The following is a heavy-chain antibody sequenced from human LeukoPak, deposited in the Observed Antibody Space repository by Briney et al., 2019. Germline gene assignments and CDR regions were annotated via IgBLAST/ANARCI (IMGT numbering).Heavy chain of an antibody. J-gene: IGHJ4*02. CDR3: ARSSWIQLFYYFDY. D-gene: IGHD5-18*01. V-gene: IGHV4-4*07. CDR2: IYSSGST. Sequence: SETLSLTCTVSGGSISSYYWSWIRQPAGKGLEWIGRIYSSGSTNYNPSLKSRVTISVDTSKNQFSLKLSSVTAADTAVYYCARSSWIQLFYYFDYWGQGTLVTVSS. CDR1: GGSISSYY.